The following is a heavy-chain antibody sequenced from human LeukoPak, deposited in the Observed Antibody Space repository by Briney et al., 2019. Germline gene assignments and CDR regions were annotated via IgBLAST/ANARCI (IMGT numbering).Heavy chain of an antibody. CDR1: GGSISSGSYY. J-gene: IGHJ3*02. CDR3: ARDRYYDSSGYSLHSFDI. Sequence: SQTLSLTSTVSGGSISSGSYYRSWIRQPAGKGLEWIGRIYTSGSTNYNPSLKSRVTISVDTSKNQFSLKLSSVTAADTAVYYCARDRYYDSSGYSLHSFDIWGQGTMVTVSS. D-gene: IGHD3-22*01. V-gene: IGHV4-61*02. CDR2: IYTSGST.